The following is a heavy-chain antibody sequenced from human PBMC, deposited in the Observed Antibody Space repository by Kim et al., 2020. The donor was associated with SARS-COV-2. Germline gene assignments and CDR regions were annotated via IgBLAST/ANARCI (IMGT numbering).Heavy chain of an antibody. V-gene: IGHV3-21*01. CDR3: ARQRGGGYSGYDP. CDR1: GFTFSSYS. CDR2: ISSSSSYI. J-gene: IGHJ5*02. D-gene: IGHD5-12*01. Sequence: GGSLRLSCAASGFTFSSYSMNWVRQAPGKGLEWVSSISSSSSYIYYADSVKGRFTISRDNAKNSLYLQMNSLRAEDTAVYYCARQRGGGYSGYDPWGQGTLVTVSS.